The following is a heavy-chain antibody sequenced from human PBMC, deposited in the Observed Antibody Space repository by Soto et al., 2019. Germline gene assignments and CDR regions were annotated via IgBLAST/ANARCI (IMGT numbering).Heavy chain of an antibody. J-gene: IGHJ4*02. Sequence: GGSLRLSCAASGFTLSDHHMDWIRQAPGKGLEWVGRSRSKANSYTTEYAASVKGRFTISRDDSKNSLYLQMNSLKIEDTALCYCATASAVWGQGTLVTVSS. D-gene: IGHD3-10*01. CDR3: ATASAV. CDR1: GFTLSDHH. V-gene: IGHV3-72*01. CDR2: SRSKANSYTT.